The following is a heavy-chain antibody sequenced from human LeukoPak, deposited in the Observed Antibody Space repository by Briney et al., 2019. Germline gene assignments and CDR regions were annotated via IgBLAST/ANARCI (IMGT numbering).Heavy chain of an antibody. J-gene: IGHJ4*02. CDR2: ISHSGST. CDR1: GGSISSSNW. CDR3: ARVQTAMVTLLFDY. V-gene: IGHV4-4*02. D-gene: IGHD5-18*01. Sequence: TASETLSLTCAVSGGSISSSNWWTWVRQPPGKGLEWIGEISHSGSTNYNPSLKSRVTISVDKSKNHFSLNLSSVTAADTAVYHCARVQTAMVTLLFDYWGQGTLVTVSS.